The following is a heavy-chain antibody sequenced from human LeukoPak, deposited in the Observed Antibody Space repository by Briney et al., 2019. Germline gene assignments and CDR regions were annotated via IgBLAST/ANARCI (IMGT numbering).Heavy chain of an antibody. CDR1: GGSISSGSYY. CDR3: ASGYSYGSYYFDY. D-gene: IGHD5-18*01. Sequence: SETLSLTCTVSGGSISSGSYYWSWIRQPAGKGLEWIGRIYTSGSTNYNPSLKSRVTISVDTSKNQFSLKLSSVTAADTAVHYCASGYSYGSYYFDYWGQGTLVTVSS. J-gene: IGHJ4*02. V-gene: IGHV4-61*02. CDR2: IYTSGST.